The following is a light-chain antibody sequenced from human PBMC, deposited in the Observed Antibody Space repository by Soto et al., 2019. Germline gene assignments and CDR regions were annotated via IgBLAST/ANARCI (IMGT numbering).Light chain of an antibody. Sequence: DVVMTQSPDSLAVSLGERATINCKSSQSVLYSSNNKNYLAWFQQKPGQPPKLLIYWASTRESGVPDRFSGSGSGTDFTLTISSLQAEDVAVYYCQQYHIIPQTFGQGTKVEIK. CDR1: QSVLYSSNNKNY. V-gene: IGKV4-1*01. CDR2: WAS. CDR3: QQYHIIPQT. J-gene: IGKJ1*01.